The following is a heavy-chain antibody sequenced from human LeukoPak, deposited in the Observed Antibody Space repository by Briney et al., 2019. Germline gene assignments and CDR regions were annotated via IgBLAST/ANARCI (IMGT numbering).Heavy chain of an antibody. Sequence: GGSLRLSSTAPLCTLSTTSTSWGRQAPGKGLEWVANIQQDGRGKFYVDSVKGGFTISRDNAKNSLYLQMNNLRAEDRAVYYCGRGGGLYGSGDDYVCQGLGWDCLDLWGEGTLVTVSS. D-gene: IGHD3-10*01. CDR3: GRGGGLYGSGDDYVCQGLGWDCLDL. CDR2: IQQDGRGK. V-gene: IGHV3-7*01. CDR1: LCTLSTTS. J-gene: IGHJ5*02.